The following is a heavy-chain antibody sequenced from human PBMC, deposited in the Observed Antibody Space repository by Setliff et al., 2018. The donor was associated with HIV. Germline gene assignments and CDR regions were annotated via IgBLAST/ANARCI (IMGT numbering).Heavy chain of an antibody. CDR2: MYTSGST. J-gene: IGHJ6*03. CDR3: AREHSGTYPDFSFYMDV. Sequence: PSETLSLTCTVSGGSISGAYDYWTWIRQPAGKGLEWIGHMYTSGSTNYNPSLRSRLTISVDTSKNQFSLKLRSVTAADTAVYYCAREHSGTYPDFSFYMDVWVKGTRSPSP. CDR1: GGSISGAYDY. V-gene: IGHV4-61*09. D-gene: IGHD1-26*01.